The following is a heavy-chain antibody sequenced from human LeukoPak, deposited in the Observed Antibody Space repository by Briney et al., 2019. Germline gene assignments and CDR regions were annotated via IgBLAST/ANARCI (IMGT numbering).Heavy chain of an antibody. V-gene: IGHV1-69*06. CDR2: IIPIFGTA. Sequence: SVKVSCKASGGTFSNYAISWVRQAPGQGLEWMGGIIPIFGTANYAQKFRGRVTITADKSTRTAYMELSSLRSEDTAVYYCARGNDSRDPPHFDYWGQGTLVTVSS. D-gene: IGHD3-16*01. J-gene: IGHJ4*02. CDR3: ARGNDSRDPPHFDY. CDR1: GGTFSNYA.